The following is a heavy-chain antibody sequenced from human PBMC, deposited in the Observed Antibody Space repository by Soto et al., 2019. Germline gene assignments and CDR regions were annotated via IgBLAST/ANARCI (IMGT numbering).Heavy chain of an antibody. D-gene: IGHD6-13*01. CDR1: GFTFSSYA. V-gene: IGHV3-73*01. CDR3: TKGYSSSWYFQH. Sequence: GGSLRLSCAASGFTFSSYAMSWVRQAPGKGLEWVGRIRSKANSYATAYAASVKGRFTISRDDSKNTAYLQMNSLKTEDTAVYYCTKGYSSSWYFQHWGQGTLVTVSS. J-gene: IGHJ1*01. CDR2: IRSKANSYAT.